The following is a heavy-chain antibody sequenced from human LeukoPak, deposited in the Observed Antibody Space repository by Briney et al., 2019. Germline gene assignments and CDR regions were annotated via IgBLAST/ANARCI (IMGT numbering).Heavy chain of an antibody. CDR3: ARAAVNLHPNHYYYMDV. J-gene: IGHJ6*03. CDR1: GYTFTSYD. CDR2: MNPYNGNT. Sequence: ASVKVSCKASGYTFTSYDINWVRPATGPGLGWMGWMNPYNGNTGDAQKFEGRVSMTRDTSISTAYLELSSLTSEDTAVYYCARAAVNLHPNHYYYMDVWGKGTTVTVSS. V-gene: IGHV1-8*01.